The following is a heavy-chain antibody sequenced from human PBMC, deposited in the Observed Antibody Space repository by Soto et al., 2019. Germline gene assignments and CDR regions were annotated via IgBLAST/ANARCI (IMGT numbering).Heavy chain of an antibody. CDR1: GGSMRNYF. D-gene: IGHD6-13*01. V-gene: IGHV4-59*01. Sequence: SETLSLTFTVSGGSMRNYFWTWIRQPPGQGLEWIGYIHYSGATSFFPSYNPSLRGRVTISEDTSKNQFSLKLLSVTTADTAVYFCAAGEASSRNLAPHYLDFWGQGTLVTVSS. CDR2: IHYSGATSFFP. J-gene: IGHJ4*02. CDR3: AAGEASSRNLAPHYLDF.